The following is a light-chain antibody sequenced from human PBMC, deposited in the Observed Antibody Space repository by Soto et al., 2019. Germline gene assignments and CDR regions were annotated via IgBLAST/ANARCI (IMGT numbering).Light chain of an antibody. CDR2: SNT. CDR1: SSNIGSHT. CDR3: AAWVASLNSVV. Sequence: QSVLTQPPSASGTPGQTIAISCSGGSSNIGSHTVNWYQQLPGTAPRLLIYSNTQRPSGVPDRFSGSTSGTSASLPISGLQSEYEGDYYCAAWVASLNSVVFGGGTKVTVL. J-gene: IGLJ2*01. V-gene: IGLV1-44*01.